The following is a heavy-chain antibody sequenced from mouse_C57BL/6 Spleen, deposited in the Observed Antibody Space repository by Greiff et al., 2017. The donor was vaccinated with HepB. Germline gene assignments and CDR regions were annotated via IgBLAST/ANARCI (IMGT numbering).Heavy chain of an antibody. Sequence: VQLQQSGPELVKPGASVKISCKASGYTFTDYYMNWVKQSHGKSLEWIGDINPNNGGTSYNQKFKGKATLTVDKSSSTAYMELRSLTSEDSAVYYCAGEGGYWGQGTTLTVSS. J-gene: IGHJ2*01. V-gene: IGHV1-26*01. CDR1: GYTFTDYY. CDR3: AGEGGY. CDR2: INPNNGGT.